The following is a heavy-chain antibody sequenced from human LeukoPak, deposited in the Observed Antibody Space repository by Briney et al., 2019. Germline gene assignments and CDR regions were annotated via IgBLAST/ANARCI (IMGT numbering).Heavy chain of an antibody. CDR3: ARSDYDILTGYFDY. CDR2: IYYGGST. D-gene: IGHD3-9*01. J-gene: IGHJ4*02. V-gene: IGHV4-59*01. CDR1: GGSISSYY. Sequence: SETLSLTCTVSGGSISSYYWSWIRQPPGKGLEWIGYIYYGGSTNYNPSLKNRVTISVDTSKNQFSLKLSSVTAADTAVYYCARSDYDILTGYFDYWGQGTLVTVSS.